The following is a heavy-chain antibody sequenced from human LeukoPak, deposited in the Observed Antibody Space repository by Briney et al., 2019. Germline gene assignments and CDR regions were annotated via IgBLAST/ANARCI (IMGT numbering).Heavy chain of an antibody. J-gene: IGHJ6*03. Sequence: GGSLRLSCVASEFTFSGYAMSWVRQVPGKGLEWVSVISGSGGSTYYADSVKGRFTISRDISKNTLYLQINSLRAEDTAVYYCAKDRQGFGFGEQLDYYYMDVWGKGTTVTVSS. CDR3: AKDRQGFGFGEQLDYYYMDV. CDR1: EFTFSGYA. V-gene: IGHV3-23*01. CDR2: ISGSGGST. D-gene: IGHD3-10*01.